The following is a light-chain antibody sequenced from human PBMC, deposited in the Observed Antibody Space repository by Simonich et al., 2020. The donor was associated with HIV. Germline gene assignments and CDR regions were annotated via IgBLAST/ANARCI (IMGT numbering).Light chain of an antibody. V-gene: IGLV4-69*01. CDR1: SGHSSYT. Sequence: QLVLTQSPSASASLGASVKLTCTLSSGHSSYTIAWHQQQPEKGPRYLMKLNSDGSHSKGDGIPDRFSGSSSGAERYLTISSLQSEDEADDYCQTWGTGNVVFGGGTKVTVL. CDR3: QTWGTGNVV. CDR2: LNSDGSH. J-gene: IGLJ2*01.